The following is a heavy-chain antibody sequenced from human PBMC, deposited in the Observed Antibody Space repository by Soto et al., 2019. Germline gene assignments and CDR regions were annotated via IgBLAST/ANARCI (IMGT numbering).Heavy chain of an antibody. CDR3: ARGRWFGDHYYYGMDV. Sequence: SETLSLTCAVYGGSFSGYYWSWIRQPPGKGLEWIREINHSGSTNYNPSLKSRVTISVDTSKNQFSLKLSSVTAADTAVYYCARGRWFGDHYYYGMDVWGQGTTVTVSS. J-gene: IGHJ6*02. V-gene: IGHV4-34*01. D-gene: IGHD3-10*01. CDR2: INHSGST. CDR1: GGSFSGYY.